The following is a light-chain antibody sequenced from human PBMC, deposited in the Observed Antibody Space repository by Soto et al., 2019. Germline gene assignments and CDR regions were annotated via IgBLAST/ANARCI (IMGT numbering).Light chain of an antibody. J-gene: IGKJ2*01. CDR1: QGISSY. V-gene: IGKV1-8*01. Sequence: AIRMTQSPSSLSASTGDRVTITCRASQGISSYLAWYQQKPGKAPKLLIYAASTLQSGVTSRFSGSGSGTDLTLTISCLQSEDFETYYCQQYYSYTRMYTFGQGTKLEIK. CDR3: QQYYSYTRMYT. CDR2: AAS.